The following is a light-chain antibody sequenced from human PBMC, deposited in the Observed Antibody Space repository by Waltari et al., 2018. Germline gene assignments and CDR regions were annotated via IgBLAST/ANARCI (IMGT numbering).Light chain of an antibody. CDR1: SLRRYD. Sequence: SSEPTQDPAVSVALGQTVRITCQGDSLRRYDASLYQQKPGQAPILVIYGKDNRPSGIPDRFSGSTSGNTASLTITGSQAEDEADYYCHSRVVSNVRGAFGGGTKLTVL. V-gene: IGLV3-19*01. J-gene: IGLJ2*01. CDR2: GKD. CDR3: HSRVVSNVRGA.